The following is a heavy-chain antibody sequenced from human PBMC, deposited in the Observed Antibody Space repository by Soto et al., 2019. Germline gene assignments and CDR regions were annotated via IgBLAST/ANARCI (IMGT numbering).Heavy chain of an antibody. D-gene: IGHD2-2*01. CDR1: GYTFTGYY. Sequence: QVQLVQSGAEVKKPGASVKVSCKASGYTFTGYYMHWVRQAPGQGLEWMGWINPNSGRTNYAQKFQGRVTMTRDTSISTAYMELSRLRSDDTAVYYCASGQVGYCSSTSCYADYWGQGTLVTVSS. J-gene: IGHJ4*02. V-gene: IGHV1-2*02. CDR2: INPNSGRT. CDR3: ASGQVGYCSSTSCYADY.